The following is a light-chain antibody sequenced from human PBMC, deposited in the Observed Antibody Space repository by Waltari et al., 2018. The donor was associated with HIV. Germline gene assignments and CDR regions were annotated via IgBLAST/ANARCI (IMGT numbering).Light chain of an antibody. CDR2: GAS. CDR1: RSNIGAGYD. Sequence: QSVLTQPPSVSGAPGARVTLPCPGSRSNIGAGYDVHWYQQFHGTAPKLLIHGASTRPSGVPDRCAGFKSGTSASLVITGLQAEEEADYYCCSFAGSYTWLFGGGTKLTVL. J-gene: IGLJ2*01. CDR3: CSFAGSYTWL. V-gene: IGLV1-40*01.